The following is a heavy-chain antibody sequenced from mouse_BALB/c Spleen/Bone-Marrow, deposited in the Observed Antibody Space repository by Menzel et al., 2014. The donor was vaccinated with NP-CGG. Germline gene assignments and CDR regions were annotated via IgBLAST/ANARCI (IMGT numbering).Heavy chain of an antibody. CDR1: GFTFSDYY. CDR3: ARDSYHYGSSYWYFDV. J-gene: IGHJ1*01. CDR2: ISDGGSYT. D-gene: IGHD1-1*01. Sequence: EVQGVESGGGLVKPGGSLKLSCAASGFTFSDYYMYWVRQTPEKGLEWVATISDGGSYTYYPDSVKGRFTISRDNAKNSLYLQMTSLKSEDTAMYYCARDSYHYGSSYWYFDVWGAGTTVTVSS. V-gene: IGHV5-4*02.